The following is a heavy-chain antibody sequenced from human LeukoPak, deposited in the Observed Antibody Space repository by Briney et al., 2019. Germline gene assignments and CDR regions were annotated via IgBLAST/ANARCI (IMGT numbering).Heavy chain of an antibody. D-gene: IGHD2-15*01. Sequence: GGSLRLSCAASGFTFDEYAMHWVRQVPGKGLEWVSGISYSRDTIGYVESVKGRFTNSRDNAKNSVYLQMNSLRPEDTAVYYCAKDRGGGCQLGDAFDVWGQGTMVTVSS. CDR1: GFTFDEYA. CDR3: AKDRGGGCQLGDAFDV. V-gene: IGHV3-9*01. J-gene: IGHJ3*01. CDR2: ISYSRDTI.